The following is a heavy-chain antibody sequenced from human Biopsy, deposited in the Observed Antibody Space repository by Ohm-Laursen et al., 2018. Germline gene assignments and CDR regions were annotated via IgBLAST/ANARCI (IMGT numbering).Heavy chain of an antibody. Sequence: SETLSLTCTVSGGSITRGGYYWNWIRQHPEKGLEWIGYVSYRGGTYHNPSLESRVFLSLDTSKNQFSLKLNSVTAADTAVYSCARHSPAPNWTFDYWGQGTQVTVSS. CDR3: ARHSPAPNWTFDY. CDR2: VSYRGGT. J-gene: IGHJ4*02. V-gene: IGHV4-31*03. D-gene: IGHD3/OR15-3a*01. CDR1: GGSITRGGYY.